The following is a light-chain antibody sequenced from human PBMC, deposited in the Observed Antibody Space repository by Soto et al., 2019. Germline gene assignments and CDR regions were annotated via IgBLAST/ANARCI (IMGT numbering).Light chain of an antibody. CDR2: DVT. J-gene: IGLJ3*02. Sequence: QSVLTQPASVSGSPGQSITISCTGTSSDVGGSDRVSWYQHYPGKAPKLIIYDVTKRPSGVSNRFSGSKYGNTASLAISGLQAEEEADYYCSSYASATLMFGGGTQLTVL. CDR1: SSDVGGSDR. V-gene: IGLV2-14*03. CDR3: SSYASATLM.